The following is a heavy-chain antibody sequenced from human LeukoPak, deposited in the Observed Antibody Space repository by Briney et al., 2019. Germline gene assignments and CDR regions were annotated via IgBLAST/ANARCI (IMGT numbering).Heavy chain of an antibody. J-gene: IGHJ3*02. CDR1: GGSLSRHN. CDR2: VYDSGYT. Sequence: SETLSLTCSVSGGSLSRHNWSWIRPPPQKGLEWIGYVYDSGYTSFHPSLTSRVAISEDTSRNQFSLRLRSVTAADTALYDCARGFRGSSDAFDIWGQGTAVTVSS. V-gene: IGHV4-59*11. CDR3: ARGFRGSSDAFDI. D-gene: IGHD6-6*01.